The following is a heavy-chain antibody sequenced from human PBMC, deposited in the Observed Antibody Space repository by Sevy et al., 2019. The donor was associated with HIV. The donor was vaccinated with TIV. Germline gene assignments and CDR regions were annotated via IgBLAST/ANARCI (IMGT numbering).Heavy chain of an antibody. D-gene: IGHD4-4*01. CDR1: GFTFGSYW. J-gene: IGHJ4*02. V-gene: IGHV3-7*01. CDR2: IKEDGSGR. CDR3: SRLYSSSAGRGLDN. Sequence: GGSLRLSCAASGFTFGSYWMTWVRQAPGKGLEWVANIKEDGSGRYYVDSVRGRFTVSRDNAKKTLYLQMNNLRGEDTALYYCSRLYSSSAGRGLDNWGQGALVTVSS.